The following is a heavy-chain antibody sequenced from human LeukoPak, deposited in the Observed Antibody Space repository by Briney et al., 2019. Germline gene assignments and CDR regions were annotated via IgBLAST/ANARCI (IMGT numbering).Heavy chain of an antibody. J-gene: IGHJ4*02. CDR3: ASRSSGWHEFDY. Sequence: PSETLSLTCTVSGGSISSGSYYWSWIRQPPGKGLEWIGRIYTSGSTNYNPSLKSRVTISVDTSTNQFSLKLSSVTAADTAVYYCASRSSGWHEFDYWGQGTLVTVSS. CDR1: GGSISSGSYY. D-gene: IGHD6-19*01. CDR2: IYTSGST. V-gene: IGHV4-61*02.